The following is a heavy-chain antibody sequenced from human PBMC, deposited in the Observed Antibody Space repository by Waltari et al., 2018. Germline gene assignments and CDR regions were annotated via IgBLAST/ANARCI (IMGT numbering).Heavy chain of an antibody. CDR1: GFTFSNYG. CDR3: ALELEPTTRFDY. Sequence: QVQLVESGGGVVQPGRSLRLSCAASGFTFSNYGMPWVRQVPGKGLEWVAVIWYDGSNKYYADSVKGRFTISRDNSKNTLYLQMNSMRAEDTAVYYCALELEPTTRFDYWGQGTLVTVSS. V-gene: IGHV3-33*01. CDR2: IWYDGSNK. J-gene: IGHJ4*02. D-gene: IGHD1-1*01.